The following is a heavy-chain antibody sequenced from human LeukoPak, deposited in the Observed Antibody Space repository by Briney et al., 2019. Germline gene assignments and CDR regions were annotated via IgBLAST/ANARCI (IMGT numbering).Heavy chain of an antibody. CDR3: AGVQLLYRARLDWFDP. J-gene: IGHJ5*02. CDR2: MNPNSGNT. Sequence: ASVKVSCKASGGTFSSYAISWVRQAPGQGLEWMGWMNPNSGNTGYAQKFQGRVTMTRNTSISTAYMELSSLRSEDTAVYYCAGVQLLYRARLDWFDPWGQGTLVTVSS. D-gene: IGHD2-2*02. CDR1: GGTFSSYA. V-gene: IGHV1-8*02.